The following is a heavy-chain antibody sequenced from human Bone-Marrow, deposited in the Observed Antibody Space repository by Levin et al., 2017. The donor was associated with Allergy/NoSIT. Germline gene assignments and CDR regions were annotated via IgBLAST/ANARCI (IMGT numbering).Heavy chain of an antibody. Sequence: SETLSLTCTVSGGSISSSSYYWGWIRQPPGKGLEWIGSIYYSGSTYYNPSLKSRVTISVDTSKNQFSLKLSSVTAADTAVYYCARRWYSSSLVDYWGQGTLVTVSS. CDR3: ARRWYSSSLVDY. CDR1: GGSISSSSYY. D-gene: IGHD6-6*01. V-gene: IGHV4-39*01. CDR2: IYYSGST. J-gene: IGHJ4*02.